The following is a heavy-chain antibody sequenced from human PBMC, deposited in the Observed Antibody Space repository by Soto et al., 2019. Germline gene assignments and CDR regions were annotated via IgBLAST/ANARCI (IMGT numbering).Heavy chain of an antibody. CDR3: ANPGGDIVIVPAANPYYYYGMDV. D-gene: IGHD2-2*01. V-gene: IGHV3-23*01. CDR1: GFTFSSYA. J-gene: IGHJ6*02. CDR2: ISGSGGST. Sequence: GGSLRLSCAASGFTFSSYAMSWVRQAPGKGLEWVSAISGSGGSTYYADSVKGRFTISRDNSKNTLYLQMNSLRAEDTAVYYCANPGGDIVIVPAANPYYYYGMDVWGQGTTVTVSS.